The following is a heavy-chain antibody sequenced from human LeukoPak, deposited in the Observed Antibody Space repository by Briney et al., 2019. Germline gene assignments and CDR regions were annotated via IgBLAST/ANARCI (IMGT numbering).Heavy chain of an antibody. CDR2: INHSGST. V-gene: IGHV4-34*01. CDR1: GGSFSGYY. CDR3: ARAPYYYGSGSYYNIPWFDP. D-gene: IGHD3-10*01. Sequence: PSETLSLTCAVYGGSFSGYYWSWIRQPPGKGLEWIGEINHSGSTNYNPSLKSRVTISVDTSKNQFSLKLSSVTAADTVVYYCARAPYYYGSGSYYNIPWFDPWGQGTLVTVSS. J-gene: IGHJ5*02.